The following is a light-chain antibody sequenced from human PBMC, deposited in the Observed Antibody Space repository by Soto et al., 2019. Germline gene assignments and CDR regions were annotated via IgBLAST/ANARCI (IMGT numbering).Light chain of an antibody. CDR3: QQYNSYSVT. V-gene: IGKV1-5*01. Sequence: DIQMTQSPSTLSASVGDRVTITCRASQSISSRLAWYQQKPGKAPKFLVYDASNLESGVPSRFSGSGSGTEFTLTISNLQPDDFATYYCQQYNSYSVTFGQGTKVDIK. J-gene: IGKJ1*01. CDR2: DAS. CDR1: QSISSR.